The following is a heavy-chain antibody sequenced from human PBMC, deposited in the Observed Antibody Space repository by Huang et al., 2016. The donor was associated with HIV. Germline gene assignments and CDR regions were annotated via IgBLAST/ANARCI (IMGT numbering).Heavy chain of an antibody. CDR2: ISNDGSNN. J-gene: IGHJ3*02. CDR3: ARAKDTWDAYDI. CDR1: GFPFNNHA. V-gene: IGHV3-30*16. Sequence: QVQLVESGGGVVQPGRSLRLSCAASGFPFNNHAMHWVRQAPGKGLDGVAVISNDGSNNYYADSVKGRSTISRDSSKSTLFLHMTSLRTEDTAVYYCARAKDTWDAYDIWGQGTMVIVSS. D-gene: IGHD5-18*01.